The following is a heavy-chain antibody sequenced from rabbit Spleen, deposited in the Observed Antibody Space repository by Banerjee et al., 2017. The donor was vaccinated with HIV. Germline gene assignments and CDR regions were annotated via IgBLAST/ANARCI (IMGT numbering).Heavy chain of an antibody. CDR3: ARGGNLVSFSL. CDR1: GVSLNDKD. V-gene: IGHV1S47*01. D-gene: IGHD5-1*01. CDR2: IDVGEGNT. J-gene: IGHJ4*01. Sequence: EQLEESGGGLVKPEGSLTLTCKASGVSLNDKDVMCWVRQAPGKGLEWIGIIDVGEGNTDYASWVNGRFTISSDNAQNTVDLQMNSLTAADTATYFCARGGNLVSFSLWGPGTLVTVS.